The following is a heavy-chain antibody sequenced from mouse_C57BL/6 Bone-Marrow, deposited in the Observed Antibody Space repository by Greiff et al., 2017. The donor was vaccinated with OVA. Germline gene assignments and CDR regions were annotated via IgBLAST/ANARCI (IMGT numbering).Heavy chain of an antibody. CDR2: IYPRSGNT. CDR3: ARWDYYGSSYSY. J-gene: IGHJ2*01. CDR1: GYTFTSYG. V-gene: IGHV1-81*01. D-gene: IGHD1-1*01. Sequence: VQLQESGAELARPGASVKLSCKASGYTFTSYGISWVKQRTGQGLEWIGEIYPRSGNTYYNEKFKGKATLTADKSSSTAYMELRSLTSEDSAVYFCARWDYYGSSYSYWGQGTTLTVSS.